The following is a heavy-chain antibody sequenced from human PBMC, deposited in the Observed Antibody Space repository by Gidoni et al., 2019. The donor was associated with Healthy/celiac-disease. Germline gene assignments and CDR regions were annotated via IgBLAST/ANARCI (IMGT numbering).Heavy chain of an antibody. Sequence: EVQLLHSGGGLVQPGGPLCHLCEARGSTVSGYAMSWVRQAQGKGREWVSAIDGSSGSTYYADSVKGRFTISRDNSKNTLYLQMNSLRAEDTAVYYCAKGDFWSGYAADYWGQGTLVTVSS. D-gene: IGHD3-3*01. J-gene: IGHJ4*02. V-gene: IGHV3-23*01. CDR3: AKGDFWSGYAADY. CDR2: IDGSSGST. CDR1: GSTVSGYA.